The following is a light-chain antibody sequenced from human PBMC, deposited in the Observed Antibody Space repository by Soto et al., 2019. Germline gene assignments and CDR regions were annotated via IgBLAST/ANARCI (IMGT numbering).Light chain of an antibody. CDR1: QTISNW. V-gene: IGKV1-5*01. Sequence: DIQMTQSPSSLSASVGDRVTITCRASQTISNWLAWYQQKPGKAPKLLIYDSSNLESGVPSRFSGSGSGTEFTLTISSLQPDDFATYSCQQYDSYSWTFGQGSKADIK. CDR3: QQYDSYSWT. CDR2: DSS. J-gene: IGKJ1*01.